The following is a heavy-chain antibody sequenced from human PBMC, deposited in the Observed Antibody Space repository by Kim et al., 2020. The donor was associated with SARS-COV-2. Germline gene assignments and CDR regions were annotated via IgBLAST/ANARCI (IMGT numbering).Heavy chain of an antibody. V-gene: IGHV1-3*01. CDR3: ARDGMITFGGVIPFGY. Sequence: KFQGRVTITRDTSASTAYMELSSLRSEDTAVYYCARDGMITFGGVIPFGYWGQGTLVTVSS. D-gene: IGHD3-16*01. J-gene: IGHJ4*02.